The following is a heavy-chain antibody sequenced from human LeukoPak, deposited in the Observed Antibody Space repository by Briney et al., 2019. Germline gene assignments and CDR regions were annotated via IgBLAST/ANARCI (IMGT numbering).Heavy chain of an antibody. CDR1: GYTFTSYY. CDR3: VITMIVVAGSDY. V-gene: IGHV1-46*03. D-gene: IGHD3-22*01. J-gene: IGHJ4*02. Sequence: ASVKVSCKASGYTFTSYYMHWVRQAPGQGLEWMGIINPSGGSTSYAQKFQGRVTMTRDTSTSTVYMELSSLRSEDTAVYYCVITMIVVAGSDYWGQGTLVTVSS. CDR2: INPSGGST.